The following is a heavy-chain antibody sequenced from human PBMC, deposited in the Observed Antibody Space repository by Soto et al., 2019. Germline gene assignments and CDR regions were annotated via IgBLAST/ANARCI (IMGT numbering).Heavy chain of an antibody. V-gene: IGHV4-39*01. CDR1: GGSISSSSYY. D-gene: IGHD6-6*01. J-gene: IGHJ4*02. Sequence: SETLSLTCTVSGGSISSSSYYWGWIRQPPGKGLEWIGSIYYSGSTYYNPSLKSRVTISVDTSKNQFSLKLSSVTAADTAVYYCARLESIAALPPNGFDYWGQGTLVTVSS. CDR3: ARLESIAALPPNGFDY. CDR2: IYYSGST.